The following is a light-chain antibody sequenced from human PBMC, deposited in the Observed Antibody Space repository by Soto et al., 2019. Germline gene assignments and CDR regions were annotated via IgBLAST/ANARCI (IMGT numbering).Light chain of an antibody. V-gene: IGKV3-20*01. CDR3: QQYGGSPRT. CDR1: QSVTGNS. Sequence: EVVLTQFPGTLSLSPGERATLSCRASQSVTGNSLAWYQQKLGRAPRVLIYGASNRATGIPDRFSGSGSGTDFTLTITRLEPEDFAVYFCQQYGGSPRTFGQGTRLAIK. J-gene: IGKJ5*01. CDR2: GAS.